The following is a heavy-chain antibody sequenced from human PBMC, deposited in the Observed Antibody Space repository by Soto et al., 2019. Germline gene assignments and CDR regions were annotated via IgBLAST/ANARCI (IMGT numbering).Heavy chain of an antibody. Sequence: EVQLVESGGGLVQPGGSLRLSCAASGFTFSSYWMSWVRQAPGKGLEWVANIKQDGSEKYYVDSVKGRFTISRDNAKNSLYLQMNSLRAEDTAVYYCAREGPFEYSSATFDYWGQGTLVTVS. CDR3: AREGPFEYSSATFDY. CDR1: GFTFSSYW. D-gene: IGHD6-6*01. CDR2: IKQDGSEK. V-gene: IGHV3-7*01. J-gene: IGHJ4*02.